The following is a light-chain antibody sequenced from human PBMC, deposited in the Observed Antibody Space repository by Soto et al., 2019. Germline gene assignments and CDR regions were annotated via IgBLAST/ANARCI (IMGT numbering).Light chain of an antibody. CDR2: AAS. CDR1: QSISNH. Sequence: DIQMTQSPSSLSASVEDRVIITCRASQSISNHLNWHQQKPGKAPKLLIFAASSLQSGVPSRFSGSGSGTEFTLTINSLQADDFATYYCQQHNSFSITFGQGTRLEIK. J-gene: IGKJ5*01. V-gene: IGKV1-17*01. CDR3: QQHNSFSIT.